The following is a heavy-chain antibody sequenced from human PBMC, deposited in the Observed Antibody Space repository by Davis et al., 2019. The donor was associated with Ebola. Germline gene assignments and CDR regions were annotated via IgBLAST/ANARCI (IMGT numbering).Heavy chain of an antibody. D-gene: IGHD6-13*01. Sequence: GESLKISCAASGFTFSSYWMTWVRQAPGKGLEWVSAISGSGGSTYYADSVKGRLTISRDNSKNTLYLQMNSLRVEDTAVYYCATASAGTYWGQGALVTVSS. CDR3: ATASAGTY. V-gene: IGHV3-23*01. CDR2: ISGSGGST. CDR1: GFTFSSYW. J-gene: IGHJ4*02.